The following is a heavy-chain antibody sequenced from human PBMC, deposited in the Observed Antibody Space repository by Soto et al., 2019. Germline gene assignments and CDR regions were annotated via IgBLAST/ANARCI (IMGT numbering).Heavy chain of an antibody. CDR2: IKQDGSQK. CDR3: MTSVTTHDY. D-gene: IGHD4-17*01. V-gene: IGHV3-7*01. J-gene: IGHJ4*02. Sequence: EVQLVESGGGLVQPGGSLRLSCAASGCTLSSYWMNWVRLAPGKGLEWVANIKQDGSQKNYVDSVKGRFTISRDNAKNSLYLQLSSLRAEDTAVYYCMTSVTTHDYWGQGTLVTVSS. CDR1: GCTLSSYW.